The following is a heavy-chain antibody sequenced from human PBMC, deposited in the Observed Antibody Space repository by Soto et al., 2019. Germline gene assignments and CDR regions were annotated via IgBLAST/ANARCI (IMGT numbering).Heavy chain of an antibody. D-gene: IGHD3-16*01. CDR3: AGSLRGGGMDV. Sequence: ASVKVSFEASGYTFTSYAMHWVRQAPGQRLEWMGWINAGNGNTKYSQKFQGRVTITRDTSASTAYMELSSLRSEDTAVYYCAGSLRGGGMDVWGQGTTVTVSS. V-gene: IGHV1-3*01. J-gene: IGHJ6*02. CDR1: GYTFTSYA. CDR2: INAGNGNT.